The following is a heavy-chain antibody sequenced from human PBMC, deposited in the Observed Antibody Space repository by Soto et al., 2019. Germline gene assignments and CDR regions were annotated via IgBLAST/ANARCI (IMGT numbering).Heavy chain of an antibody. CDR1: GGTFSSYP. V-gene: IGHV1-69*01. CDR2: IIPFFGTS. CDR3: ARVGHITNYGMAV. Sequence: QVQLVQSGAEVKKPGSSVKVSCEASGGTFSSYPINWVRQAPGQGLEWMGGIIPFFGTSNYAQKFQGRVTITADDSTNTAYMELRSLRSEDTAVYYCARVGHITNYGMAVWDQGTTVTVSS. J-gene: IGHJ6*02. D-gene: IGHD1-26*01.